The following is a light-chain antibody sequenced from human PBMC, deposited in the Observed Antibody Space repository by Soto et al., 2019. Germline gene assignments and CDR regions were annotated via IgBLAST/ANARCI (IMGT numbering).Light chain of an antibody. CDR2: DAS. J-gene: IGKJ1*01. Sequence: EIVLTQSPATLSLSPGERATLSGRASQSVRSYLAWYQQTPGQAPRLLIYDASNRETGIPAGFSGSGSGTEFTLTISSLEPEDFAVDYCQQRSNWTWTFGQGTKVDIK. CDR1: QSVRSY. V-gene: IGKV3-11*01. CDR3: QQRSNWTWT.